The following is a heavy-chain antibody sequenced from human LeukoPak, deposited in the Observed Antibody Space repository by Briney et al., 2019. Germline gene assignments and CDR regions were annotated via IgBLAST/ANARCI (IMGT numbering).Heavy chain of an antibody. CDR3: TRDGSSWYEGDYFDY. J-gene: IGHJ4*02. CDR2: IIPIFGTA. Sequence: GSSVKVSCKASGGTFSSYAISWVRQAPGQGLEWMGGIIPIFGTANYAQKFQGRVTITADESTSTAYMELSSLRSEDTAVYYCTRDGSSWYEGDYFDYWGQGTLVTVSS. CDR1: GGTFSSYA. D-gene: IGHD6-13*01. V-gene: IGHV1-69*01.